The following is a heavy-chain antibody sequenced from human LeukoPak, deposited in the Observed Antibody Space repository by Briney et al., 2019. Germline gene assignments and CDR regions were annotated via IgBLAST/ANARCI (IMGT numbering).Heavy chain of an antibody. V-gene: IGHV4-34*01. D-gene: IGHD6-13*01. CDR3: ARAPPLYSSSWYVLWFDS. J-gene: IGHJ5*01. CDR1: GGSFSGYY. Sequence: PSETLSLTCAVYGGSFSGYYWSWIRQPPGKGLEWIGEINHSGSTNYNPSLKSRVTISVDTSKNQFSLKLSSVTAADTAVYYCARAPPLYSSSWYVLWFDSWGQGTLVTVSS. CDR2: INHSGST.